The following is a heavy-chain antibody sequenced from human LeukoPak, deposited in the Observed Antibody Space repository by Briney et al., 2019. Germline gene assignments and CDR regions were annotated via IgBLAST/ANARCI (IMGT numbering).Heavy chain of an antibody. Sequence: PGRSLRLSCAASGFTFSSYAMHWVRQAPGKGLEWVAVISYDGSNKYYADSVKGRFTISRDNSKNTLYLQMNSLRAEDTAVYYCAREDGDYYYGMDVWGQGTTVTVSS. J-gene: IGHJ6*02. CDR3: AREDGDYYYGMDV. V-gene: IGHV3-30-3*01. D-gene: IGHD4-17*01. CDR1: GFTFSSYA. CDR2: ISYDGSNK.